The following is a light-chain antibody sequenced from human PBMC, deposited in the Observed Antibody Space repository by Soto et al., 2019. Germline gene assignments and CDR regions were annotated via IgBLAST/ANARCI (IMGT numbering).Light chain of an antibody. Sequence: EIVMTQSPATLSVSPGESVTLSCRASQNVTSNLAWYQQKPGQAPRLLIYRASTRATDIADRFSGSGSGTEFTLTIGGLQSEDFAVYYCQQYNNWPPITFGQGTRLEIK. CDR1: QNVTSN. J-gene: IGKJ5*01. V-gene: IGKV3-15*01. CDR3: QQYNNWPPIT. CDR2: RAS.